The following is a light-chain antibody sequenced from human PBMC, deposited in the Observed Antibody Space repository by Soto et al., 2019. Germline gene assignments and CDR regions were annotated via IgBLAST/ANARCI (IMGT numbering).Light chain of an antibody. V-gene: IGKV1-39*01. CDR1: HSIDNY. CDR2: AAS. Sequence: DIQMTQSPSSLSASVGDRVTITCRASHSIDNYLSWYQRKPGKAPKLLIYAASNLQRGVSSRFSGSGSGTDFTLTIDSLQPDDFAIYYCQQCFSIPPTFGHGTKVDIK. J-gene: IGKJ1*01. CDR3: QQCFSIPPT.